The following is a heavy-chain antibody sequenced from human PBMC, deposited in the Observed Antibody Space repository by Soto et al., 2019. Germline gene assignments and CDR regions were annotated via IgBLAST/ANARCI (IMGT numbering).Heavy chain of an antibody. CDR3: ANGGYDLRDIYYYYYMDV. J-gene: IGHJ6*03. CDR2: ISGSGGST. Sequence: GGSLRLSCAASGFTFSSYAMSWVRQAPGKGLEWVSAISGSGGSTYYADSVKGRFTISRDNSKNTLYLQMNSLRAEDTAVYYCANGGYDLRDIYYYYYMDVWGKGTTVTVSS. CDR1: GFTFSSYA. D-gene: IGHD5-12*01. V-gene: IGHV3-23*01.